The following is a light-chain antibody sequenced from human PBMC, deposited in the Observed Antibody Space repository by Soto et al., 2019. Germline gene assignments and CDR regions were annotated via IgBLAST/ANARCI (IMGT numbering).Light chain of an antibody. V-gene: IGKV1-9*01. CDR3: QQCNGYSRT. CDR2: EAS. J-gene: IGKJ1*01. CDR1: HDISTY. Sequence: DIQLTQSPSLLSASVGDRVTITCRASHDISTYLAWYQQKPGKAPKLMIYEASTLQSGVPSRFSGSGSGTEFTLTISSLQPDDFATYYCQQCNGYSRTFGQGTKVDI.